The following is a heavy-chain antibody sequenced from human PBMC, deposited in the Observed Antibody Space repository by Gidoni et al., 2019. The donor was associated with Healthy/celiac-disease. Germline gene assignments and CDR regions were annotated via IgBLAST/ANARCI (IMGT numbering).Heavy chain of an antibody. CDR1: GFPFISYA. J-gene: IGHJ6*02. CDR3: AKDVVPAAIYYYYGMDV. V-gene: IGHV3-23*01. D-gene: IGHD2-2*01. Sequence: EVQLLESGGGLVQPGGSLRLSWAASGFPFISYAMGWVRQAPGKGLEWVSAISGSGGSTYYADSVKGRFTISRDNSKNTLYLQMNSLRAEDTAVYYCAKDVVPAAIYYYYGMDVWGQGTTVTVSS. CDR2: ISGSGGST.